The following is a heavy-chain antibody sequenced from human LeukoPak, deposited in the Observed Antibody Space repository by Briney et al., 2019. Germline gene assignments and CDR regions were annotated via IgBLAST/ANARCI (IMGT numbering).Heavy chain of an antibody. V-gene: IGHV4-31*03. CDR1: GGSISSGGYY. J-gene: IGHJ6*02. CDR3: ARDEAPRYCSGGSCSPGDYYYYGMDV. CDR2: IYYSGST. D-gene: IGHD2-15*01. Sequence: SETLSLTCTVSGGSISSGGYYWSWIRQHPGKGLEWIGYIYYSGSTYYNPSLKSRVTISVDTSKNQFSLKLSSVTAADTAVYYCARDEAPRYCSGGSCSPGDYYYYGMDVWGQGTTVTVSS.